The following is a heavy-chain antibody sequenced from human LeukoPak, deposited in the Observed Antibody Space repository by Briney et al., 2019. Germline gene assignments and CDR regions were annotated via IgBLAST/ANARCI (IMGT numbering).Heavy chain of an antibody. CDR1: GYTFTGYY. V-gene: IGHV1-2*02. Sequence: ASVKVSCKASGYTFTGYYMHWVRQAPGQGLEWMGWINPNSGGTNYAQKFQGRVTTTRDTSISTAYMELSRLRYDDTAVYYCATERLPYYYYYGMDVWGQGTTVTVSS. CDR3: ATERLPYYYYYGMDV. D-gene: IGHD3-16*01. CDR2: INPNSGGT. J-gene: IGHJ6*02.